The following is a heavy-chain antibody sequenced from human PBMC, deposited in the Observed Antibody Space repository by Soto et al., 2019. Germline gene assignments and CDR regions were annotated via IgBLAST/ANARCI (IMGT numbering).Heavy chain of an antibody. V-gene: IGHV4-34*01. CDR3: ARGAPSLTGTTFYYYYYGMDV. D-gene: IGHD1-20*01. CDR1: GGSFSGYY. Sequence: SETLSLTCAVYGGSFSGYYWSWIRQPPGKGLEWIGEINHSGSTNYNPSLKSRVTLSVDTSKNQFSLKLSSVTAADTAVYYCARGAPSLTGTTFYYYYYGMDVWGQGTTVTV. J-gene: IGHJ6*02. CDR2: INHSGST.